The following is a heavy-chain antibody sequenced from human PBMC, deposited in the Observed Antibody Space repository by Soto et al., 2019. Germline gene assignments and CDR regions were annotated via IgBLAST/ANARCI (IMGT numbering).Heavy chain of an antibody. CDR1: GYSFTNYW. Sequence: VESLKISCKGSGYSFTNYWIGWVRQMPGKGLEWIGIIYPGDSDTRYSPSFQGQVTISADKSISTAYLQWSSLKASDTAMYHCARLTNIFDFDYWGHGTLVTVSS. D-gene: IGHD2-21*01. CDR2: IYPGDSDT. J-gene: IGHJ4*01. CDR3: ARLTNIFDFDY. V-gene: IGHV5-51*01.